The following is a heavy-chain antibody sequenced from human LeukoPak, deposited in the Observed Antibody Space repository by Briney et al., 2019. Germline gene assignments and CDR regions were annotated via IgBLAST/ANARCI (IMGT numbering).Heavy chain of an antibody. CDR3: ARGPRFGVVIIHGDFDY. CDR2: IYYSGST. Sequence: WVRQPPGKGLEWIGSIYYSGSTYYNPSLKSRVTISVDTSKNQFSLKLSSVTAADTAVYYCARGPRFGVVIIHGDFDYWGQGTLVTVSS. J-gene: IGHJ4*02. V-gene: IGHV4-39*01. D-gene: IGHD3-3*01.